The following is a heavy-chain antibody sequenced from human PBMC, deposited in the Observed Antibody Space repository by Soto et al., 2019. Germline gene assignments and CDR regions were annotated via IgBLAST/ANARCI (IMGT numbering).Heavy chain of an antibody. CDR2: ISGSGGST. CDR3: AKDVLWFGELSGTGYYYYGMDV. V-gene: IGHV3-23*01. J-gene: IGHJ6*02. D-gene: IGHD3-10*01. Sequence: EVQLLESGRGLVQPGGSLRLSCAASGFTFSSYAMSWVRQAPGKGLEWVSAISGSGGSTYYADSVKGRFTISRDNSKNTLYLQMNSLRAEDTAVYYCAKDVLWFGELSGTGYYYYGMDVWGQGTTVTVSS. CDR1: GFTFSSYA.